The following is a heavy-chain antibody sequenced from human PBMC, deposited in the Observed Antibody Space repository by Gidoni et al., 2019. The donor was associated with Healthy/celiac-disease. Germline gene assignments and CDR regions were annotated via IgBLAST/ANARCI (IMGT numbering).Heavy chain of an antibody. Sequence: QGLEWMGRINPNSGGTNYAQKFQGRVTMTVDTSISTAYMELSRLRSDDTAVYYCARDPAQRITMVQGVKRFDPWGQGTLVTVSS. D-gene: IGHD3-10*01. V-gene: IGHV1-2*06. CDR3: ARDPAQRITMVQGVKRFDP. CDR2: INPNSGGT. J-gene: IGHJ5*02.